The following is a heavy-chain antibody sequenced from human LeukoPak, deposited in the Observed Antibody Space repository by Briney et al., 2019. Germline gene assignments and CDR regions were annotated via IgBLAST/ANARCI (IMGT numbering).Heavy chain of an antibody. Sequence: GGSLRLSCVASGFTFSSYSVNWVRRAPGKGLEWVSSISPSSSYIYYADSVRGRFTISRDDAKNSLHLQMNSLSAEDTAVYYCARANTNGFTYGNFDYWGQGTLVTVSS. D-gene: IGHD5-18*01. CDR3: ARANTNGFTYGNFDY. CDR1: GFTFSSYS. J-gene: IGHJ4*02. V-gene: IGHV3-21*01. CDR2: ISPSSSYI.